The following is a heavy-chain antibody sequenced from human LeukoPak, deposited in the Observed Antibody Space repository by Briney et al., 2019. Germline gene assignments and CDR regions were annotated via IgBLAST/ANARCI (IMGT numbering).Heavy chain of an antibody. V-gene: IGHV3-48*03. CDR3: ARQMYYDFWSGYSTFDY. Sequence: GGSLRLSCEASGFTFSSYEMNWVRQAPGKGLEWVSYTSSSGNTIYYADSVKGRFTISRDNAKNSLYLQMNSLRAEDTAVYYCARQMYYDFWSGYSTFDYWSQGTLVTVSP. CDR1: GFTFSSYE. CDR2: TSSSGNTI. D-gene: IGHD3-3*01. J-gene: IGHJ4*02.